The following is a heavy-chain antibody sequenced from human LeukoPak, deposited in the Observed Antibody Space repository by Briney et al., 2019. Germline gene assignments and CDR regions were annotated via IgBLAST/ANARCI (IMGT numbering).Heavy chain of an antibody. Sequence: SETLSLTCAVYGGSFSGCYWSWIRQPPGKGLEWIGEINHSGSPNYNPSLKSRVTISIDTSKNQFSLKLSPVTAADTAVYYCARDLSDYYGSGSYRPIDAFDIWGQGTMVTVSS. V-gene: IGHV4-34*01. CDR3: ARDLSDYYGSGSYRPIDAFDI. J-gene: IGHJ3*02. CDR1: GGSFSGCY. CDR2: INHSGSP. D-gene: IGHD3-10*01.